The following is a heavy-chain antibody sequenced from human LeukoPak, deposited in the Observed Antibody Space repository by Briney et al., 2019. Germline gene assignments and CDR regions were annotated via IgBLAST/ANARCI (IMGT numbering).Heavy chain of an antibody. CDR1: GGSFSGYY. CDR3: ARSLGNANEPN. V-gene: IGHV4-34*01. Sequence: KPSETLSLTCAVYGGSFSGYYWSWIRQPPGKGLEWIGEINHSGSTNYNPSLKSRVTISVDASKNQFSLKLSPVTAADTAVYYCARSLGNANEPNWGQGTLVTVSS. J-gene: IGHJ4*02. CDR2: INHSGST. D-gene: IGHD7-27*01.